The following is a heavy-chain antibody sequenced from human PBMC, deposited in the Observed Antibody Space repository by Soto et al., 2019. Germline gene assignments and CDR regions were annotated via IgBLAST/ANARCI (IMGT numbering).Heavy chain of an antibody. Sequence: VQLLESGGGLVQPGGSLRLSCAASGFTFGSYAMNWVRQTPGEGLEWVSGISDSGGSPYYADSVKGRFTVSRDNSKNTLYLQMDSLRAEDTGVYYCARYALGLSPWWYNWFDRWGQGTLVSVSS. V-gene: IGHV3-23*01. CDR1: GFTFGSYA. J-gene: IGHJ5*02. D-gene: IGHD2-8*02. CDR2: ISDSGGSP. CDR3: ARYALGLSPWWYNWFDR.